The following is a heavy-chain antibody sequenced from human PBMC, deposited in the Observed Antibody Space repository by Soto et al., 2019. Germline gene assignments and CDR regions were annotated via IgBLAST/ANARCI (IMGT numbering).Heavy chain of an antibody. J-gene: IGHJ4*02. D-gene: IGHD1-26*01. V-gene: IGHV3-23*01. CDR1: GFTFSSYA. Sequence: GGSLRLSCAASGFTFSSYAMSWVRQAPGKGLEWVSAISGSGGSTYYADSVKGRFTISRDNSKNTLYLQMNSLRAEDTAVYYCAKSLTTYAVGATKDPFDYWGQGTLVTVSS. CDR3: AKSLTTYAVGATKDPFDY. CDR2: ISGSGGST.